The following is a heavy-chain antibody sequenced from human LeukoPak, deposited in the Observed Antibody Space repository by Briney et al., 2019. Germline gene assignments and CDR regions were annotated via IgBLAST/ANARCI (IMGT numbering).Heavy chain of an antibody. D-gene: IGHD1-26*01. CDR2: ISSSSSTI. J-gene: IGHJ4*02. V-gene: IGHV3-48*01. CDR1: GFTFSRHS. CDR3: ARELVGATDY. Sequence: GGSLRLSCAASGFTFSRHSINWVRQAPGKGLEWVSYISSSSSTIYYADSVKGRFTISRDNAKNSLYLQMNSLRAEDTAVYYCARELVGATDYWGQGTLVTVSS.